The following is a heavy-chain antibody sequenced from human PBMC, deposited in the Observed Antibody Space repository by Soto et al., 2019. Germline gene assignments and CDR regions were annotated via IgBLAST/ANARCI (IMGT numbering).Heavy chain of an antibody. V-gene: IGHV4-30-2*01. D-gene: IGHD1-26*01. CDR2: IYHSGST. J-gene: IGHJ4*02. Sequence: TSETLSLTCAVSGGSISSGGYSWSWIRQPPGKGLEWIGYIYHSGSTYYNPSLKSRVTISVDRSKNQFSLKLSSVTAADTAVYYRARGDDSGGHFDYWGQGTLVTVSS. CDR3: ARGDDSGGHFDY. CDR1: GGSISSGGYS.